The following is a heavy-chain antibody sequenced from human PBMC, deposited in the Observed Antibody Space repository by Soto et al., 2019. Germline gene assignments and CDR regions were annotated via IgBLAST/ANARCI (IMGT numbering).Heavy chain of an antibody. D-gene: IGHD3-16*01. J-gene: IGHJ5*02. CDR2: VSDYNGDT. CDR1: GYTFTNYG. CDR3: ARDGGVTWFDP. V-gene: IGHV1-18*01. Sequence: QVQLVQSGPEVKKPGASVKVSCKASGYTFTNYGISWVRQAPGQGLEWMGWVSDYNGDTNYIQKVQGRVTMTTDTASSTAYMELRKLRSDDTAVYYCARDGGVTWFDPWGEGTLVTVSS.